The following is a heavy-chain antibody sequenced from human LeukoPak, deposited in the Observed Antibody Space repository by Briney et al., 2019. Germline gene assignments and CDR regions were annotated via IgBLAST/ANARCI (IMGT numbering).Heavy chain of an antibody. Sequence: GGSLRLSCAASGFTFSSYSMNWVRQAPGKGLEWVSYISSSSSTIYYADSVKGRFTISRDNAKNSLFLQMNSLRVEDTAVYYCASRVGFEYWGQGTQVTVSS. D-gene: IGHD1-26*01. CDR1: GFTFSSYS. CDR3: ASRVGFEY. V-gene: IGHV3-48*04. J-gene: IGHJ4*02. CDR2: ISSSSSTI.